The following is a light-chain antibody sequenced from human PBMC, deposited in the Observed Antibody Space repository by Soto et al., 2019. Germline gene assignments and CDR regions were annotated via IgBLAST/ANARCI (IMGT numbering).Light chain of an antibody. CDR1: HSVGSN. V-gene: IGKV3-15*01. CDR3: QQYNTWPPFA. CDR2: VAS. Sequence: IVMTQSPATLSVSPGERATLSCRASHSVGSNVAWYQQKPGQAPRLLIYVASTRATGIPARFSGSGSGTEFTLTLSSLQSEDFAMYFCQQYNTWPPFAFGPGTKVDIK. J-gene: IGKJ3*01.